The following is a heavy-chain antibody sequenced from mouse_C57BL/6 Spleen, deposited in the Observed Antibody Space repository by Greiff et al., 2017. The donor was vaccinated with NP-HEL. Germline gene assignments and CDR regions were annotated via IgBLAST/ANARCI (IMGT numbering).Heavy chain of an antibody. Sequence: VQLQQPGAELVKPGASVKMSCKASGYTFTSYWITWVKQRPGQGLEWIGDISPGSGSTNYNEKFKSKATLTVDTSSSTAYMQLSSLTSEDSAVYYCARHYSNYGWYFDVWGTGTTVTVSS. CDR2: ISPGSGST. CDR3: ARHYSNYGWYFDV. J-gene: IGHJ1*03. V-gene: IGHV1-55*01. D-gene: IGHD2-5*01. CDR1: GYTFTSYW.